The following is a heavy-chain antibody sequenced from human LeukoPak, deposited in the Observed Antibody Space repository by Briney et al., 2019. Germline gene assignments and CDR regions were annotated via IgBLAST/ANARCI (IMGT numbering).Heavy chain of an antibody. Sequence: PSETLSLTCTVSGGSISSSYWSWIRQPAGKGLEYIGRIYTSGSTYYNPSLESRVTISVDTSKNQFSLKLSSVIAADTAVYYCARDFTGMGRVTIQLGMDVWGQGTTVTVSS. CDR1: GGSISSSY. CDR3: ARDFTGMGRVTIQLGMDV. D-gene: IGHD4-17*01. V-gene: IGHV4-4*07. CDR2: IYTSGST. J-gene: IGHJ6*02.